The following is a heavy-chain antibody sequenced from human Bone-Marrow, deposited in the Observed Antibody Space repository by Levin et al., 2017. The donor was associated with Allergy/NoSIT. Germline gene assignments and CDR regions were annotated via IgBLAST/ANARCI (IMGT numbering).Heavy chain of an antibody. Sequence: LSLTCAASGFTFSRHAMSWVRRAPGKGLEWVSGISVSGENTYYAKAVRGRFTISRDNSKNTLNLQMNSLRDEATALYYGVQDRASPWYKAMSYFASWGQGSLVTVSS. CDR1: GFTFSRHA. CDR3: VQDRASPWYKAMSYFAS. V-gene: IGHV3-23*01. CDR2: ISVSGENT. J-gene: IGHJ4*02. D-gene: IGHD1-1*01.